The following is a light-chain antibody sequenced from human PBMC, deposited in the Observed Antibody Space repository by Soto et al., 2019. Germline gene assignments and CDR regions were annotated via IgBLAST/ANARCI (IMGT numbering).Light chain of an antibody. CDR1: QSLSSN. V-gene: IGKV3D-15*01. CDR3: QQYNKWPIT. J-gene: IGKJ5*01. Sequence: EIVMTQSPSTLSVSPGERATLSCRASQSLSSNLAWYQQKPGQAPRLLIHGASTRATGIPARFSGSGSGTEFTLTISSLQSEDFAVSYCQQYNKWPITFGQGTRLEIK. CDR2: GAS.